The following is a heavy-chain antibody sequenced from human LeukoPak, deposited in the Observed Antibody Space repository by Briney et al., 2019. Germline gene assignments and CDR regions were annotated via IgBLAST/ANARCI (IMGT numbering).Heavy chain of an antibody. D-gene: IGHD5-18*01. CDR2: ISFDTTNK. V-gene: IGHV3-30*04. CDR3: ARDRTGAMVY. CDR1: GFTFSTFA. J-gene: IGHJ4*02. Sequence: GGSLRLSCAASGFTFSTFAMHWVRQAPGKGPEWVATISFDTTNKFYADSVKGRFTVSRENSKNTMFLQMNSLRSDDTAVYFCARDRTGAMVYWGQGTLVTVSS.